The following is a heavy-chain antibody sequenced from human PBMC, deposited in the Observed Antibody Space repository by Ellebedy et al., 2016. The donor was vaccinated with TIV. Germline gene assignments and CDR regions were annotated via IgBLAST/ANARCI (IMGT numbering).Heavy chain of an antibody. CDR3: ARDLNPPMYYFDY. D-gene: IGHD1-14*01. CDR1: GYSISSGYY. J-gene: IGHJ4*02. Sequence: ESLKISCTVSGYSISSGYYWAWLRRPPGKGLEWIANIYHSESTYYNPSLKSRVTISVDTSKNQFSLKLSSVTAADTAVYYCARDLNPPMYYFDYWGQGALVTVSS. V-gene: IGHV4-38-2*02. CDR2: IYHSEST.